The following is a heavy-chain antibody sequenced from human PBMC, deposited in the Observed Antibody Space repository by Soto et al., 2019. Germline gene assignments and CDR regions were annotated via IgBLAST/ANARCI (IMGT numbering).Heavy chain of an antibody. J-gene: IGHJ4*02. CDR3: ARLGYNWKQTTL. CDR2: IYYSGST. Sequence: PSETLSLTCTVSGGSISSYYWSWIRQPPGKGLEWIGYIYYSGSTNYNPSLKSRVTISVDTSKNQFSLKPSSVTAADTAVYYCARLGYNWKQTTLWGQGTLVTVSS. CDR1: GGSISSYY. V-gene: IGHV4-59*08. D-gene: IGHD1-20*01.